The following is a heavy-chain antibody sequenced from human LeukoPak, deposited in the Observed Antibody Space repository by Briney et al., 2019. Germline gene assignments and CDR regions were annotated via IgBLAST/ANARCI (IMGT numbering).Heavy chain of an antibody. Sequence: PSETLSLTCAVSGVSLSPYYWAWIRQPPGKGLEWIGYIHTSGSNNQYPSLKSRVTISVDKSKNHFSLRLTSVTAADTAVYYCARLSAAVHLGAFDLWGQGTMVTVSS. CDR3: ARLSAAVHLGAFDL. V-gene: IGHV4-4*09. D-gene: IGHD3-3*01. CDR2: IHTSGSN. CDR1: GVSLSPYY. J-gene: IGHJ3*01.